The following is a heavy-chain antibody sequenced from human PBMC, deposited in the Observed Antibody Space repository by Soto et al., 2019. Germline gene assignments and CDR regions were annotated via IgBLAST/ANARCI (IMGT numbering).Heavy chain of an antibody. V-gene: IGHV1-69*01. CDR3: ARDQSTYYDTSGYHPNWFDP. Sequence: QVQLVQSGAEVKKPGSSVHVYCKASGGTFSGYAISWVRQAPGQGLEWMGGIIPIFGTTNYAKKFQGRVTITADESTSTAFMELSSLRTEDTAVYYCARDQSTYYDTSGYHPNWFDPWGKGTLVSVSS. CDR2: IIPIFGTT. CDR1: GGTFSGYA. D-gene: IGHD3-22*01. J-gene: IGHJ5*02.